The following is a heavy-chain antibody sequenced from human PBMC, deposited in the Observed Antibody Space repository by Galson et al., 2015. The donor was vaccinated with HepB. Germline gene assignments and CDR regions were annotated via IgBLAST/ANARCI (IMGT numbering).Heavy chain of an antibody. CDR1: GYTFTSYY. CDR3: ARPGTTGAISSWFDP. V-gene: IGHV1-46*03. J-gene: IGHJ5*02. D-gene: IGHD1-1*01. Sequence: SCKASGYTFTSYYMHWVRQAPGQGLEWMGIINPSGGSTSYAQKFQGRVTMTRDTSTSTVYMELSSLRSEDTAVYYCARPGTTGAISSWFDPWGQGTLVTVSS. CDR2: INPSGGST.